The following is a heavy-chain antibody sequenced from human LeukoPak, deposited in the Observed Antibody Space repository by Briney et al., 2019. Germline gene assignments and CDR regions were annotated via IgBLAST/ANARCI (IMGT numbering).Heavy chain of an antibody. D-gene: IGHD3-10*01. J-gene: IGHJ4*02. CDR3: ARVGSHRVFDY. V-gene: IGHV4-39*01. CDR2: IYYSGST. Sequence: SETLSLTCTVSGGSISSSSYYWGWIRQPPGQGLEWIGSIYYSGSTYYNPSLKSRVTISVDTSKNQFSLKLSSVTAADTAVYYCARVGSHRVFDYWGQGTLVTVSS. CDR1: GGSISSSSYY.